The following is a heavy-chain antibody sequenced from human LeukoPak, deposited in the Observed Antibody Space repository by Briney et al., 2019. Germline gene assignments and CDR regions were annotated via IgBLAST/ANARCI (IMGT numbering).Heavy chain of an antibody. J-gene: IGHJ4*02. CDR1: GGSISSGGYY. CDR3: ARVRIAAPDY. D-gene: IGHD6-6*01. Sequence: SETLSLTCTVSGGSISSGGYYWSWIRQPPGKGLEWIGYIYHSGSTYYNPSLKSRVTISVDRSKNQFSLKLSSVAAADTAVYYCARVRIAAPDYWGQGTLVTVSS. CDR2: IYHSGST. V-gene: IGHV4-30-2*01.